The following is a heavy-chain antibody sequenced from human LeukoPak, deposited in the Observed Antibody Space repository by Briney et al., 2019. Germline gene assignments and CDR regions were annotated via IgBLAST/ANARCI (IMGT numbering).Heavy chain of an antibody. J-gene: IGHJ4*02. V-gene: IGHV1-2*02. CDR2: INPNSGGT. CDR3: AREDSYDSGSNDY. CDR1: GYTFTGYY. Sequence: ASVKVSCKASGYTFTGYYMHRVRQAPGQGLEWMGWINPNSGGTNFAQKFQGRVTMTRDTSISTAYMELRRLRSDDTAVYYCAREDSYDSGSNDYWGEGTLVTVSS. D-gene: IGHD3-22*01.